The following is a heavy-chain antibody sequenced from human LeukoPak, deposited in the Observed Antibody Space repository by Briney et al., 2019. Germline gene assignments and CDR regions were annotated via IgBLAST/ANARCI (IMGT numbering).Heavy chain of an antibody. CDR3: AKGPYYDFWRDFNWFDP. D-gene: IGHD3-3*01. V-gene: IGHV3-9*01. J-gene: IGHJ5*02. CDR2: ISWNSGSI. Sequence: GGSLRLSCAASGFTFDDYAMHWVRQAPGKGLEWVSGISWNSGSIGYADSVKGRFTISRDNAKNSLYLQMNSLRAEDTALYYCAKGPYYDFWRDFNWFDPRGQGTLVTVSS. CDR1: GFTFDDYA.